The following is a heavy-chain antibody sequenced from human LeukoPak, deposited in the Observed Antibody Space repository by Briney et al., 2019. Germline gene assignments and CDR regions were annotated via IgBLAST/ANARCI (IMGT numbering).Heavy chain of an antibody. CDR2: IYHSGST. CDR1: GYSISSGYY. CDR3: ARLTRDYDFWSGYYTGGGDAFDI. J-gene: IGHJ3*02. D-gene: IGHD3-3*01. V-gene: IGHV4-38-2*01. Sequence: SETLSLTCAVSGYSISSGYYWGWIRQPPGKGLEWIGSIYHSGSTYYNPSLKSRVTISVDTSKNQFSLKLSSVTAADTAVYYCARLTRDYDFWSGYYTGGGDAFDIWGQGTMVTVS.